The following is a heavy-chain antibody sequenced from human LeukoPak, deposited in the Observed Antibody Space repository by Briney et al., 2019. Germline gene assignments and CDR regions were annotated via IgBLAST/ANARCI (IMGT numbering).Heavy chain of an antibody. CDR3: AAYSSCDY. Sequence: GRSLRLSCAASGFTVSNNYMTWVRQAPGKGLERVALIYSVGTTFYADSVKGRFTVSRDHSKNTLYLQMNSLRAEDTAVYYCAAYSSCDYWGQGALVTVSS. CDR2: IYSVGTT. CDR1: GFTVSNNY. V-gene: IGHV3-53*01. D-gene: IGHD6-6*01. J-gene: IGHJ4*02.